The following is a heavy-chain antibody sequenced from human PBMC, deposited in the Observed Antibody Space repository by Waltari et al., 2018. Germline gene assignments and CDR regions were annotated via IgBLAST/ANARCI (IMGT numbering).Heavy chain of an antibody. V-gene: IGHV3-23*03. J-gene: IGHJ4*02. CDR2: ITAGGSST. CDR3: AKGLALGTYKFYFEY. Sequence: EVQLLESGGDLVQPGGSLRLSCEASGFSFSSSVMTWVRQAPGRGREWVAGITAGGSSTYYADSVKGRFTISRDNSNNALYLQMNTLRAEDTAVYYCAKGLALGTYKFYFEYWGQGTLVTVSS. D-gene: IGHD3-10*01. CDR1: GFSFSSSV.